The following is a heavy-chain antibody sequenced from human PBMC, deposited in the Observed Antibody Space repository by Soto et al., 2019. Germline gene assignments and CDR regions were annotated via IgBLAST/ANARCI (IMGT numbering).Heavy chain of an antibody. J-gene: IGHJ4*02. Sequence: GGSLRLSCTASGFTFGDYAMSWFRQAPGKGLEWVGFIRSKAYGGTTEYAASVKGRFTISRDDSKSIAYLQMNSLKTEDTAVYYCTRDVLLWFGELLSGDYWGQGTLVTVSS. CDR3: TRDVLLWFGELLSGDY. D-gene: IGHD3-10*01. CDR2: IRSKAYGGTT. CDR1: GFTFGDYA. V-gene: IGHV3-49*03.